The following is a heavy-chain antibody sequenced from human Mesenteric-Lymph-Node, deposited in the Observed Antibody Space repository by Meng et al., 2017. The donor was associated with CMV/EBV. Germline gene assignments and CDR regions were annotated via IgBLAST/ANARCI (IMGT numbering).Heavy chain of an antibody. V-gene: IGHV3-30*02. CDR3: AKFGDEN. CDR2: IRYDGSNK. J-gene: IGHJ4*02. D-gene: IGHD3-10*01. CDR1: GFPFSNYA. Sequence: GESLKISCAASGFPFSNYAMQWVRQAPGKGLEWVAFIRYDGSNKYYTDSVKGRFTISRDNSKNTMYLQMNSLRAEDTAVYYCAKFGDENWGQGTLVTVSS.